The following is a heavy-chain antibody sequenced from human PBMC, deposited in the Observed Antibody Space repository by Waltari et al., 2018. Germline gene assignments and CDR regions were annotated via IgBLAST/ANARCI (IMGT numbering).Heavy chain of an antibody. CDR1: GGSISSYY. V-gene: IGHV4-59*01. J-gene: IGHJ4*02. CDR2: IYYSGST. D-gene: IGHD5-12*01. Sequence: QVQLQESGPGLGKPSETLSLTCTGSGGSISSYYWGGIRQHTGKGLEWIGYIYYSGSTNYNPSLKSRVTISVDTSKNQFSLKLSSVTAADTAVYYCAISVEMATTFDYWGQGTLVTVSS. CDR3: AISVEMATTFDY.